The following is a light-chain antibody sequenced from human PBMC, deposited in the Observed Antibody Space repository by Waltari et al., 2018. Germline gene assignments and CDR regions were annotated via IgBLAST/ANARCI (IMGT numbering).Light chain of an antibody. CDR1: QSVLYSSNNKNY. CDR2: WAS. Sequence: DIVMTQSPDSLAVSLGERAPLNCKSTQSVLYSSNNKNYLAWYQQKPGQPPKLLIYWASTRESGVPARFSGSGSGTDFTLTISSLQAEDVAVYYCQQYYSTPPTFGGGTKVEIK. J-gene: IGKJ4*01. CDR3: QQYYSTPPT. V-gene: IGKV4-1*01.